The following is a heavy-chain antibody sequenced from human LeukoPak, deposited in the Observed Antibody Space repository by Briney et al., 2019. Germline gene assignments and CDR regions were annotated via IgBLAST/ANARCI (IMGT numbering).Heavy chain of an antibody. CDR1: GGTFSSYG. CDR2: ISPSGGST. CDR3: ARDGVAGTYYFDY. V-gene: IGHV1-46*01. Sequence: ASVKVSCKASGGTFSSYGISWVRQAPGQGLEWMGIISPSGGSTSYPQKFQGRVTMTRDTSTNTVYMELSSLRSEDTAVYFCARDGVAGTYYFDYWGQGTLVTVSS. D-gene: IGHD6-19*01. J-gene: IGHJ4*02.